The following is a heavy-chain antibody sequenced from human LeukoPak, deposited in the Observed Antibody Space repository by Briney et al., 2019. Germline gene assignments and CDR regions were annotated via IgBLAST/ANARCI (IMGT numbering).Heavy chain of an antibody. J-gene: IGHJ6*02. Sequence: GGSLRLSCAASGFTLSSVYMHWVRQAPGKGLVWVSRISDDGSDAGYADSVKGRFTISRDNAKNTLYLQMNSLRAEDTAVYYCAREGGLVYYYYYYGMDVWGQGTTVTVSS. CDR2: ISDDGSDA. V-gene: IGHV3-74*01. D-gene: IGHD6-6*01. CDR3: AREGGLVYYYYYYGMDV. CDR1: GFTLSSVY.